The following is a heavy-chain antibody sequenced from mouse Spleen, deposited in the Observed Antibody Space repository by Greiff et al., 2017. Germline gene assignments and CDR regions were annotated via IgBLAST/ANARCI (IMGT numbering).Heavy chain of an antibody. D-gene: IGHD1-1*01. J-gene: IGHJ4*01. Sequence: QVQLQQSGAELVKPGASVKISCKASGYAFSSYWMNWVKQRPGKGLEWIGQIYPGDGDTNYNGKFKGKATLTADKSSSTAYMQLSSLTSEDSAVYFCARFDSSTAMDYWGQGTSVTVSS. CDR1: GYAFSSYW. CDR2: IYPGDGDT. V-gene: IGHV1-80*01. CDR3: ARFDSSTAMDY.